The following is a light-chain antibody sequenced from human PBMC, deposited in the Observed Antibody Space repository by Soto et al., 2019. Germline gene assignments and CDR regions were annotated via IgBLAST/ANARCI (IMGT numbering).Light chain of an antibody. V-gene: IGLV1-44*01. Sequence: QSVLTQPPSASGTPGQRVTISCSGSSSNIGSNPVNWYQQFPGTAPKLLLYNNNQRPSGVPDRFSGSKSGTSASLATSGLQSEDEADYYCATWDDSLSGVVFGGGTQLTVL. CDR1: SSNIGSNP. J-gene: IGLJ2*01. CDR3: ATWDDSLSGVV. CDR2: NNN.